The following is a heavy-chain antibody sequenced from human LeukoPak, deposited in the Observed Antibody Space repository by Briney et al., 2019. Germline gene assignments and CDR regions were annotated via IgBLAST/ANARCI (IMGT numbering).Heavy chain of an antibody. Sequence: GGSLRLSCAASGFTFSSYWVSWVRQAPGKGLEWVANIKQDGSEKYYVDSVKGRFTISRDNAKNSLYLQMNSLRAEDTAVYYCARGSRGIAVAYNWFDPWGQGTLVTVSS. J-gene: IGHJ5*02. CDR2: IKQDGSEK. CDR1: GFTFSSYW. CDR3: ARGSRGIAVAYNWFDP. D-gene: IGHD6-19*01. V-gene: IGHV3-7*01.